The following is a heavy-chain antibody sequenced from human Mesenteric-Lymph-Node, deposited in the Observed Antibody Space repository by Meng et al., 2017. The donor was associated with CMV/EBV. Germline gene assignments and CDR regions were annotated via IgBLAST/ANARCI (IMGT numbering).Heavy chain of an antibody. CDR1: GFSFSSYG. CDR2: IHYDGSDE. Sequence: GGSLRLSCAASGFSFSSYGIHWVRQAPGKGLEWVAFIHYDGSDEYFADSVKGRFTISRDNAKNSLYLQMNSLRAEDTAIYYCASSFRFDYWGQGTLVTVSS. CDR3: ASSFRFDY. V-gene: IGHV3-30*02. D-gene: IGHD6-19*01. J-gene: IGHJ4*02.